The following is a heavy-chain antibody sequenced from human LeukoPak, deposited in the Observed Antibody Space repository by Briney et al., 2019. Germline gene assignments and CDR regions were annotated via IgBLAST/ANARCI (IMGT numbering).Heavy chain of an antibody. Sequence: GGSLRLSCAASGFQFSNYWMTWVRQAPGKGLEWVANIKHDGSEKYYVDSVKGRFTISRDSAKNSLYLQMNSLGAEDTAVYYCARRYYGLDYWGQGTLVTVSS. D-gene: IGHD3-10*01. CDR1: GFQFSNYW. V-gene: IGHV3-7*01. J-gene: IGHJ4*02. CDR2: IKHDGSEK. CDR3: ARRYYGLDY.